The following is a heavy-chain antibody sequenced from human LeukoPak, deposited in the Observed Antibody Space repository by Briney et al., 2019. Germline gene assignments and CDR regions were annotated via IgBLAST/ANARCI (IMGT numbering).Heavy chain of an antibody. V-gene: IGHV3-30*04. CDR1: GFTFSSYA. D-gene: IGHD3-10*01. CDR3: ARDRDRFGELLWGWFDP. J-gene: IGHJ5*02. CDR2: ISYDGSNK. Sequence: GGSLRLSCAASGFTFSSYAMHWVRQASGKGLEWVAVISYDGSNKYYADSVKGRFTISRDNSKNTLYLQMNSLRAEDTAVYYCARDRDRFGELLWGWFDPWGQGTLVTVSS.